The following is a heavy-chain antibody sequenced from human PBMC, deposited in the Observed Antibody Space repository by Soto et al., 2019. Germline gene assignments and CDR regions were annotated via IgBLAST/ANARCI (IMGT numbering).Heavy chain of an antibody. J-gene: IGHJ4*02. CDR1: GGTFISYT. Sequence: ASVKVSCKASGGTFISYTISWLRQAPGQGLEWMGRIIPILGIANYAQKFQGRVTITADKSTSTAYMELSSLRSADTATYYCARANWYCEYWGQGTLVTVSS. V-gene: IGHV1-69*02. CDR3: ARANWYCEY. D-gene: IGHD2-8*01. CDR2: IIPILGIA.